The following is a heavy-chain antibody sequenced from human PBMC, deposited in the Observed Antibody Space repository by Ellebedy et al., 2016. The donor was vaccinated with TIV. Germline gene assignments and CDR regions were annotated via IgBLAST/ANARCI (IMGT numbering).Heavy chain of an antibody. V-gene: IGHV4-34*01. D-gene: IGHD1-26*01. Sequence: SETLSLXXAVYGGSFSGYYWSWIRQPPGKGLEWIGEINHSGSTNYNPSLKSRVTISVDTSKNQFSLKLSSVTAADTAVYYCAALREGATPEVYWGQGTLVTVSS. CDR3: AALREGATPEVY. CDR2: INHSGST. J-gene: IGHJ4*02. CDR1: GGSFSGYY.